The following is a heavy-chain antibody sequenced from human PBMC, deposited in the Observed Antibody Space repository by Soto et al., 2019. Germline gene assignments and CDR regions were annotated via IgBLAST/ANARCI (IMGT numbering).Heavy chain of an antibody. D-gene: IGHD4-4*01. CDR1: GYTFTSYD. CDR3: ARTVTDRNPYHWFDP. CDR2: INPNSGNT. V-gene: IGHV1-8*01. Sequence: VASVKVSCKASGYTFTSYDINWVRQATGQGLEWMGWINPNSGNTGYAQKFQGRVTMTRNTSISTAYMELSSLRSEDTAVYYCARTVTDRNPYHWFDPWGQGNLVTVSX. J-gene: IGHJ5*02.